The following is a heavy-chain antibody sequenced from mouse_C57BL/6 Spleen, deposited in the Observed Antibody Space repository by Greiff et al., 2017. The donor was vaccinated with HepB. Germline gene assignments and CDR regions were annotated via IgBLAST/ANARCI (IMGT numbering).Heavy chain of an antibody. V-gene: IGHV1-26*01. J-gene: IGHJ4*01. Sequence: VQLQQSGPELVKPGASVKISCKASGYTFTDYYMNWVKQSHGKSLEWIGDINPNNGGTSYNQKFKGKATLTVDKSSSTAYMELRSLTSEDSAVYYCARAYGYDAMDYWGQGTSVTVSS. CDR2: INPNNGGT. CDR3: ARAYGYDAMDY. CDR1: GYTFTDYY. D-gene: IGHD6-5*01.